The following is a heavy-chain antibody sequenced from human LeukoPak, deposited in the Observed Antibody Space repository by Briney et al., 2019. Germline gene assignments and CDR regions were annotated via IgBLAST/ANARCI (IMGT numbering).Heavy chain of an antibody. V-gene: IGHV3-23*01. CDR2: ISGSGGST. J-gene: IGHJ4*02. CDR3: ASPPQGVTMIVVVIGY. D-gene: IGHD3-22*01. CDR1: GFTFSSYA. Sequence: GGSLRLSCAASGFTFSSYAMSWVRQAPEEGLEWVSAISGSGGSTYYADSVKGRFTISRDNSKNTLYLQMNSLRAEDTAVYYCASPPQGVTMIVVVIGYWGQGTLVTVSS.